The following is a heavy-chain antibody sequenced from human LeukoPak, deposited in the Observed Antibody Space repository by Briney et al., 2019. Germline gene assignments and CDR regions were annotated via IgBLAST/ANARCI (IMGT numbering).Heavy chain of an antibody. J-gene: IGHJ4*02. Sequence: GRSLRLSCAASGSTFDDYAMHWVRQAPGKGLEWVSSISSSSSYIYYADSVKGRFTISRDNAKNSLYLQMNSLRAEDTAVYYCARDFVGSSGYYYWGQGTLVTVSS. CDR2: ISSSSSYI. CDR3: ARDFVGSSGYYY. V-gene: IGHV3-21*01. CDR1: GSTFDDYA. D-gene: IGHD3-22*01.